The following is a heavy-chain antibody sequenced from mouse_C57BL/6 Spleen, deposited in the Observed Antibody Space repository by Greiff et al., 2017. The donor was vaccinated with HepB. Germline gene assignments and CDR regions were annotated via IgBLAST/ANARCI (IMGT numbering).Heavy chain of an antibody. V-gene: IGHV10-1*01. J-gene: IGHJ2*01. CDR1: GFSFNTYA. CDR2: IRSKSNNYAT. CDR3: VTGDYFDY. Sequence: EVKVVESGGGLVQPKGSLKLSCAASGFSFNTYAMNWVRQAPGKGLEWVARIRSKSNNYATYYADSVKDRFTISRDDSESMLYLQMNNLKAEDTAMYYCVTGDYFDYWGQGTTLTVSS.